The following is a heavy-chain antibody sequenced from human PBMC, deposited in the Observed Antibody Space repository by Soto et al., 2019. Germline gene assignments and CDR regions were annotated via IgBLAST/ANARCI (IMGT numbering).Heavy chain of an antibody. Sequence: GASVKVPCKASGYTFTSYGISWVRQAPGQGPEWMGWISTYNGNTNFAQKVQDRITMTTDTSTSTAYMELRSLTFDDTAVYYCARIKGYCGGATCTDALDIWGQGTKVTVSS. CDR2: ISTYNGNT. CDR1: GYTFTSYG. J-gene: IGHJ3*02. D-gene: IGHD2-15*01. CDR3: ARIKGYCGGATCTDALDI. V-gene: IGHV1-18*01.